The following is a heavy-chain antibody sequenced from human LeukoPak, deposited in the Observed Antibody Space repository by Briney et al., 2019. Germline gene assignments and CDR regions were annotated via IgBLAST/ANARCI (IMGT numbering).Heavy chain of an antibody. V-gene: IGHV3-74*01. CDR3: ARDRKDYIPYYYYGMDV. CDR1: GYSFSGHW. Sequence: GGSLRLSCTASGYSFSGHWMHWARHLPGKGLVWVSRISPTGSTTSYADSVKGRFTVSRDNAKNSLYLQMNSLRAEDTAVYYCARDRKDYIPYYYYGMDVWGQGTTVTVSS. J-gene: IGHJ6*02. CDR2: ISPTGSTT. D-gene: IGHD2-2*02.